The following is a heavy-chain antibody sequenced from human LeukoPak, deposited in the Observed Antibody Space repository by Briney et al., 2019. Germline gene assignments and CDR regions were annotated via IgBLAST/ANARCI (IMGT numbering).Heavy chain of an antibody. J-gene: IGHJ4*02. CDR3: ARDHPSQINRRGEGLFLDH. CDR2: IWYDGSNK. CDR1: GFTFSSYG. Sequence: PGGSLRLSCAASGFTFSSYGMHWVRQAPGKGLEWVAVIWYDGSNKDYADSVKGRFTISRDNSKNTLYLQMNSLRAEDTAVYYCARDHPSQINRRGEGLFLDHWGQGTLVTVSS. V-gene: IGHV3-33*01. D-gene: IGHD2/OR15-2a*01.